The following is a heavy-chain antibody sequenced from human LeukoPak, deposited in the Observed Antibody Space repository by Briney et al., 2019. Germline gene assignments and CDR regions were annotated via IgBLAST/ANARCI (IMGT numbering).Heavy chain of an antibody. CDR2: IDPSDSYT. Sequence: GAPLRISCKCSGYSFSSYWISWVRQMPGKGLELMGMIDPSDSYTNYSPSFQGHVTISADKSISTAYLQWSSLKASDTAMYYCANQRPYYDFWSGHTVGGYYYGMDVWGQGTTVTVSS. J-gene: IGHJ6*02. V-gene: IGHV5-10-1*01. CDR1: GYSFSSYW. D-gene: IGHD3-3*01. CDR3: ANQRPYYDFWSGHTVGGYYYGMDV.